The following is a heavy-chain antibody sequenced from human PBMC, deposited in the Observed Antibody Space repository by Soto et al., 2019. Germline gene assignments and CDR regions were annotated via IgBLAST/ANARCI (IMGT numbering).Heavy chain of an antibody. CDR3: ATSPHCSSTNRPGTSNWFDP. Sequence: LILSCAASGFTFSSYSLNWVRQAPGKGLEWVSSISSSSSYIYYADSVKGRFTISRDNAKNSLYLQMNSLRAEDTAVYYCATSPHCSSTNRPGTSNWFDPWGQGTLVTVSS. CDR1: GFTFSSYS. J-gene: IGHJ5*02. V-gene: IGHV3-21*01. D-gene: IGHD2-2*01. CDR2: ISSSSSYI.